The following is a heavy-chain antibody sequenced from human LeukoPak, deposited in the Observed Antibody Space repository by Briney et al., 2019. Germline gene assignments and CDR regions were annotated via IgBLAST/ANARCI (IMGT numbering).Heavy chain of an antibody. V-gene: IGHV3-23*01. J-gene: IGHJ3*01. CDR2: ISVSGSSI. Sequence: GGSLRLSCAASGFSFSTYTMTWVRQAPGKGLEWVSRISVSGSSIYYADSVKGRFTISRDNSKNTLYLQMNSLRAEDTALYYCAKADSSGYYYDAFDVWGQGTMVTVSS. CDR1: GFSFSTYT. CDR3: AKADSSGYYYDAFDV. D-gene: IGHD3-22*01.